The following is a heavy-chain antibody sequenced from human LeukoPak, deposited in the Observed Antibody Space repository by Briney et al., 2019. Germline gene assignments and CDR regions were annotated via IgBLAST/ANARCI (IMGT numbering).Heavy chain of an antibody. Sequence: GASVKVSCKASGYTFTSYDINWVRQATGQGLEWMGWMNPNSGNTGYAQKFQGRVTMTRNTSISTAYMELSSLRSEDTTVYYCAKSIVVVVAATPELYYGMDVWGQGTTVTVSS. V-gene: IGHV1-8*01. J-gene: IGHJ6*02. CDR1: GYTFTSYD. CDR3: AKSIVVVVAATPELYYGMDV. CDR2: MNPNSGNT. D-gene: IGHD2-15*01.